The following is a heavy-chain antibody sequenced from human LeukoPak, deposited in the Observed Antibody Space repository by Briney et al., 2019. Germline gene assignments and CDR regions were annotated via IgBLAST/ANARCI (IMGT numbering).Heavy chain of an antibody. V-gene: IGHV1-69*13. CDR1: GGTFSSYA. J-gene: IGHJ6*02. Sequence: ASVKVSCKASGGTFSSYAISWVRQAPGQGLEWMGGIIPIFGTANYAQKFQGRVTITADESTSTAYMELRSLRSDDTAVYYCARDPYYGMDVWGQGTTVTVSS. CDR3: ARDPYYGMDV. CDR2: IIPIFGTA.